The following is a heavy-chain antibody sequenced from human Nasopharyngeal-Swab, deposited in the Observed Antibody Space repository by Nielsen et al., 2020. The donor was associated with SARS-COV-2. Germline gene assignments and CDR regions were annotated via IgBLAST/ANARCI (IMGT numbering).Heavy chain of an antibody. V-gene: IGHV3-9*01. CDR3: ARESLAAFDI. Sequence: GGSLRLSCAASGFTFDDYAMHWVRQAPGKGLEWVSGISWNSGSIGYADSVKGRFTISRDNAKNSLYLQMNSLRAEDTAVYYCARESLAAFDIWGQGTMVTVSS. D-gene: IGHD3-16*01. CDR1: GFTFDDYA. CDR2: ISWNSGSI. J-gene: IGHJ3*02.